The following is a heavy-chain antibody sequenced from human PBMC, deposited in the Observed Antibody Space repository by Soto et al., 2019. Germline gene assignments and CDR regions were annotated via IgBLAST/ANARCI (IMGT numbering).Heavy chain of an antibody. Sequence: ASVKVSCKASGYTFTDYYMHWVRQAPGQGLEWMGWINPNSGGTNYAQKFQGRVTMTRDTSISTAYMELSRLRSDDTAVYYCARDLYYYDSSGYYKSLDYWGQGTLVTVSS. J-gene: IGHJ4*02. CDR3: ARDLYYYDSSGYYKSLDY. V-gene: IGHV1-2*02. CDR2: INPNSGGT. D-gene: IGHD3-22*01. CDR1: GYTFTDYY.